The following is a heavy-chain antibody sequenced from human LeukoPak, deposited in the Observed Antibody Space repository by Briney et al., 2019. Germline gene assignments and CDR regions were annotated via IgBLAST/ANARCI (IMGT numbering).Heavy chain of an antibody. J-gene: IGHJ4*02. V-gene: IGHV3-7*01. D-gene: IGHD5-18*01. Sequence: GGSLRLSCAASGFSFENYWMSWVRQAPGKGPEWVANIKQDGSVEHYLDSVKGRFTISRDNAKNSLILQMNSLRAEDTAVYYCARWAGVTDYWGQGTLVTVSS. CDR1: GFSFENYW. CDR3: ARWAGVTDY. CDR2: IKQDGSVE.